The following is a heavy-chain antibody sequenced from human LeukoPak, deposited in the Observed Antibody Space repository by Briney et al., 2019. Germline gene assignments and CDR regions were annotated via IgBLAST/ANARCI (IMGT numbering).Heavy chain of an antibody. J-gene: IGHJ4*02. V-gene: IGHV4-59*01. CDR1: GASLNTFH. CDR3: ATTQRWLAFDY. Sequence: SETLSLTCTFSGASLNTFHWSWIRQPPGKGLEWIGSLYHSGTTNYNPSLQPRVTTSVDASKNEFSLRLNSVTAADTAIYYCATTQRWLAFDYWGQGMLVTVSS. D-gene: IGHD6-19*01. CDR2: LYHSGTT.